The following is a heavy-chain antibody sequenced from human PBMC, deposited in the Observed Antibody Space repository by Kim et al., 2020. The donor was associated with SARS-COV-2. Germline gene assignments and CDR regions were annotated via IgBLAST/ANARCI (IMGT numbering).Heavy chain of an antibody. Sequence: ANSATKFQGRVTMTADESPRTAYLEVSSLRSEDTAVYYCARSLRDWFDPWGQGTLVTVSS. J-gene: IGHJ5*02. V-gene: IGHV1-69*01. CDR2: A. CDR3: ARSLRDWFDP. D-gene: IGHD4-17*01.